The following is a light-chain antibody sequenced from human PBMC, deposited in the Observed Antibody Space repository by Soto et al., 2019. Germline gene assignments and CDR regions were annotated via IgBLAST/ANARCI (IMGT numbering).Light chain of an antibody. CDR2: EVN. V-gene: IGLV2-14*01. Sequence: QSALTQPASVSGSPGQSITISCTGTSSDIGGYNYVSWYQQHPGKAPKLMIYEVNNRPSGVSNRFSGSKSGNTASLTISGLRPEDEADYYCSSYAAYNKWMFGGGTKLTVL. CDR3: SSYAAYNKWM. CDR1: SSDIGGYNY. J-gene: IGLJ3*02.